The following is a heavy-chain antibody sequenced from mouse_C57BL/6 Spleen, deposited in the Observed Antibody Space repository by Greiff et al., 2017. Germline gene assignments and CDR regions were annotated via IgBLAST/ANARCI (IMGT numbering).Heavy chain of an antibody. CDR1: GYTFTSYW. J-gene: IGHJ3*01. D-gene: IGHD1-1*01. Sequence: QVQLQQSGTELVKPGASVKLSCKASGYTFTSYWMHWVKQRPGQGLEWIGNINPSNGGTNYNEKFKSKATLTVDKSSSTAYMQLSSLTSEDSAVYYCARDGRSYGWVAYWGQGTLVTVSA. V-gene: IGHV1-53*01. CDR3: ARDGRSYGWVAY. CDR2: INPSNGGT.